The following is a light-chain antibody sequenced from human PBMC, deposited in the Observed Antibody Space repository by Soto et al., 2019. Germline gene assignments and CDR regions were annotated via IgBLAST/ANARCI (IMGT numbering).Light chain of an antibody. Sequence: QSVLTQPASVSGSPGQSITISCTGTSSDTAHQKYVSWYQQHPGQAPKLIISEVSNRPSGVSNRFSGSKSGNTASLTVSGLQAEDEADYYCSSYAGSSNVFGTGTKVTVL. CDR1: SSDTAHQKY. V-gene: IGLV2-14*01. J-gene: IGLJ1*01. CDR2: EVS. CDR3: SSYAGSSNV.